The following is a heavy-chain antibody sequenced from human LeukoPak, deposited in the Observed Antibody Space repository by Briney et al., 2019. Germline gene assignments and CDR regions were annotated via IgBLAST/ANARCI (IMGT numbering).Heavy chain of an antibody. Sequence: ASVTVSCKASGYTFTSCGISWVRQAPGQGLEWMEWISAYNGNTNYAQKLQGRVTMTTDTSTSTAYMELRSLRSDDTAVYYCARGGQGYSSGWTDAFDIWGQGTMVTVSS. D-gene: IGHD6-19*01. CDR1: GYTFTSCG. CDR3: ARGGQGYSSGWTDAFDI. CDR2: ISAYNGNT. J-gene: IGHJ3*02. V-gene: IGHV1-18*01.